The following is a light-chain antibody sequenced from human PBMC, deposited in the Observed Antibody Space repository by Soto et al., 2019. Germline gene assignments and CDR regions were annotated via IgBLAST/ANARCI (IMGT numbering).Light chain of an antibody. CDR2: GAS. CDR3: QQSYNTPLT. J-gene: IGKJ4*01. V-gene: IGKV1-39*01. Sequence: DVQMTQSPSSLSASVGDRVTITCRASQNIFSYLNWYQQKPGKAPKLLIYGASSLHGGVPSRFSGSGSGTDFTLTISSLQPEDIATYFCQQSYNTPLTFDGGTKVEIK. CDR1: QNIFSY.